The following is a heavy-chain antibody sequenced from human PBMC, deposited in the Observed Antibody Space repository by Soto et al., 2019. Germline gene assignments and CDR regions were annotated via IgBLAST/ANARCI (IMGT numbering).Heavy chain of an antibody. CDR3: ARGKSYDFWSGLVPLYYYCGMDV. CDR1: GYTFTSYD. CDR2: MNPNSGNT. J-gene: IGHJ6*02. Sequence: VASVKVSCKASGYTFTSYDINWVRQATGQGLEWMGWMNPNSGNTGYAQKFQGRVTMTRNTSISTAYMELSSLRSEDTAVYYCARGKSYDFWSGLVPLYYYCGMDVWGQGTTVTVSS. V-gene: IGHV1-8*01. D-gene: IGHD3-3*01.